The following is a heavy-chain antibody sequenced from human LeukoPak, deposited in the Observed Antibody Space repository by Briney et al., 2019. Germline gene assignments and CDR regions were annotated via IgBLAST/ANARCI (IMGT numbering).Heavy chain of an antibody. Sequence: SETLSLTCAVYGGSFSGYYWSWIRQPPGKGLEWIGEINHSGSTNYNPSLKSRVTISVDTSKNQFSLKLSSVTAADTAGYYCARGGRWESYSACDLWREGTTVSVSS. CDR3: ARGGRWESYSACDL. D-gene: IGHD1-26*01. CDR2: INHSGST. V-gene: IGHV4-34*01. J-gene: IGHJ3*01. CDR1: GGSFSGYY.